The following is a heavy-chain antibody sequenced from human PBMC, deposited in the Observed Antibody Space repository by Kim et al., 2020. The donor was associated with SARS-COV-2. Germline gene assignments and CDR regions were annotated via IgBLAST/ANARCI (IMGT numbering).Heavy chain of an antibody. CDR3: AKDRVVVAAHSHYFYGIDV. CDR2: IAYDGGVK. CDR1: GFTFSHFG. J-gene: IGHJ6*02. D-gene: IGHD2-15*01. V-gene: IGHV3-30*18. Sequence: GGSLRLSCAASGFTFSHFGMHWVRQAPGKGLEWLAVIAYDGGVKYYSESVRGRFTISRDNSRSTVYLQVNSLRAEDAAVYYCAKDRVVVAAHSHYFYGIDVWGQGTTVTVSS.